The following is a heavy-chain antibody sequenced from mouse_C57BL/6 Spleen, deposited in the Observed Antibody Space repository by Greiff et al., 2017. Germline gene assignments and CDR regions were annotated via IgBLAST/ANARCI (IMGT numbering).Heavy chain of an antibody. CDR2: IHPNSGST. D-gene: IGHD1-1*01. CDR1: GYTFTSYW. Sequence: VQLQQPGAELVKPGASVKLSCKASGYTFTSYWMHWVKQRPGQGLEWIGMIHPNSGSTNYNEKFKSKATLTVDKSSSTAYMQLSSLTSEDSAVYYYARRRGITTVVADYYAMDDWGQGTSVTVSS. V-gene: IGHV1-64*01. J-gene: IGHJ4*01. CDR3: ARRRGITTVVADYYAMDD.